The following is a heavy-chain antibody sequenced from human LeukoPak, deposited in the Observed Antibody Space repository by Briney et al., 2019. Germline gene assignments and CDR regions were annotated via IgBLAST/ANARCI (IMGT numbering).Heavy chain of an antibody. J-gene: IGHJ4*02. CDR2: INHSGST. V-gene: IGHV4-34*10. CDR3: ASSDGAETLDY. Sequence: SETLSLTCAVFGGSFSDYYWSWIRQPPGQGLEWIGEINHSGSTNYNPSLKSRVTMSVDTSKNQFSLKLSSVTAADTAVYYCASSDGAETLDYWGQGTLVTVSS. CDR1: GGSFSDYY. D-gene: IGHD3-10*01.